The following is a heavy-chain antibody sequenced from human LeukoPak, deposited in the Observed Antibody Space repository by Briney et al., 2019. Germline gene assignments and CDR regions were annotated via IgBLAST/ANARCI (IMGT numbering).Heavy chain of an antibody. D-gene: IGHD3-10*01. J-gene: IGHJ3*02. CDR1: GYTFTGYY. CDR3: ARNIWFGESSDAFDI. CDR2: INPNSGGT. V-gene: IGHV1-2*02. Sequence: ASVKVSCKASGYTFTGYYMHWVRQAPGQGLEWMGWINPNSGGTNYAQKFQGRVTMTRDTSISTAYMELSRLRSDDTAVYYCARNIWFGESSDAFDIWGQGTMVTVSS.